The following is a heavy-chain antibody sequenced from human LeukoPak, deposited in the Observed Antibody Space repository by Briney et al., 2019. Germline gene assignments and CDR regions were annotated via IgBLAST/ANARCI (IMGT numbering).Heavy chain of an antibody. CDR3: ARAFNDILTGYYNGDC. J-gene: IGHJ4*02. V-gene: IGHV1-18*01. D-gene: IGHD3-9*01. CDR2: ISAYNGNT. Sequence: ASVKVSCKPSGYTFTSYGISWVRHAPGQGLEWMGWISAYNGNTNYAQKLQGRVTMTTDTSTSTAYMELRSLRSDDTAVYYCARAFNDILTGYYNGDCWGQGTLVTVSS. CDR1: GYTFTSYG.